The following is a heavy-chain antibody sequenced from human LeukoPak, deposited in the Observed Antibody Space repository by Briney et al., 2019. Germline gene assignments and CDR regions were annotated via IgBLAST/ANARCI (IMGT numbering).Heavy chain of an antibody. D-gene: IGHD3-10*01. CDR1: GGSFSGYY. V-gene: IGHV4-34*01. Sequence: PSETLSLTCAVYGGSFSGYYWSWIRQPPGKGLEWIGEINHSGSTNYNPSLKSRVTISVDTSKNQFSLKLSSVTAADTAVYYCARVSKITMVRGVIRYYYYYMDVWGKGTTVTVSS. CDR3: ARVSKITMVRGVIRYYYYYMDV. J-gene: IGHJ6*03. CDR2: INHSGST.